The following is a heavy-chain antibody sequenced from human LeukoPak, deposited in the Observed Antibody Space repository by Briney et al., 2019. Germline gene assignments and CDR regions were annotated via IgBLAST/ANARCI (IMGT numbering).Heavy chain of an antibody. D-gene: IGHD5-12*01. CDR1: GYTFTSYG. Sequence: ASVKVSCKASGYTFTSYGISWVRQAPGQGLEWMGWISAYNGNTNYAQKLQGRVTMTTDTSTSTAYMELRSLRSDDTAVYYCARGPPRVATTRSLIDYWGQGALVTASS. V-gene: IGHV1-18*01. CDR3: ARGPPRVATTRSLIDY. J-gene: IGHJ4*02. CDR2: ISAYNGNT.